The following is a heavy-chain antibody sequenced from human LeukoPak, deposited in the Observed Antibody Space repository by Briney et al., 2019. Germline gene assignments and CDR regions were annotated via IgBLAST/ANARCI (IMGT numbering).Heavy chain of an antibody. CDR2: ISSGSGHI. J-gene: IGHJ4*02. CDR1: GFTFTTYT. Sequence: GGSLRLSCAASGFTFTTYTMNWVRQAPGKGLEWVSSISSGSGHIYYADSMKGRFTISRDNAKSSLYLQMNSLRVEDTAVYYCARGDGYFTYWGQGTLVTVST. CDR3: ARGDGYFTY. V-gene: IGHV3-21*01.